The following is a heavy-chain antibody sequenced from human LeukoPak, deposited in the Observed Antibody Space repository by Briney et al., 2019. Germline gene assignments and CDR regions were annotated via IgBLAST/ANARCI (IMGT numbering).Heavy chain of an antibody. V-gene: IGHV3-33*01. CDR2: IWYDGSNK. D-gene: IGHD2-15*01. Sequence: GGSLRLSCAASGFTFSSYGMHWVRQPPGKGLEWGAVIWYDGSNKYYADSVKGRFTISRDNSKNTLYLQMNSLRAEDTAVYYCARDPRRRYCSGGSCNHFDYWGQGTLVTVSS. J-gene: IGHJ4*02. CDR1: GFTFSSYG. CDR3: ARDPRRRYCSGGSCNHFDY.